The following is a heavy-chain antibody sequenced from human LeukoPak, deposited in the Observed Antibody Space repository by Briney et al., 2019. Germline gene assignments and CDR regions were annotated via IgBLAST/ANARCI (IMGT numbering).Heavy chain of an antibody. V-gene: IGHV3-23*01. J-gene: IGHJ4*02. CDR3: AKGAVGTTRGYFDY. CDR2: LTYNGADT. D-gene: IGHD1-26*01. CDR1: GFTFSYYA. Sequence: GGSLRLSCAASGFTFSYYAMTWVRQAPGSGLEWVSSLTYNGADTYYADSVKGRFTISRDNSKNTLFLQMNSLRAEDTAIYYCAKGAVGTTRGYFDYWGQGTLVTVSS.